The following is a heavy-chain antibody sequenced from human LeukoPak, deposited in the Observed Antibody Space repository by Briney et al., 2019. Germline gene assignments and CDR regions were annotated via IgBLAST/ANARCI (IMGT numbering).Heavy chain of an antibody. CDR3: ASLTRESTPRGNGDFWSGYSDN. CDR1: GDSISRGRYY. J-gene: IGHJ4*02. D-gene: IGHD3-3*01. V-gene: IGHV4-61*02. CDR2: VYASGKT. Sequence: SQTLSLTCTVSGDSISRGRYYWSWVRQPAGKELEWIGRVYASGKTDYNPYTPSLKSRVAMSLDTSKNQVSLYLTSVTAADTAVYYCASLTRESTPRGNGDFWSGYSDNWGQGKLVTVSS.